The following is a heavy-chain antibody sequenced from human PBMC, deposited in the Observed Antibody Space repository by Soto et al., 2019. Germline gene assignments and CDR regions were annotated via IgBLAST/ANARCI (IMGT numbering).Heavy chain of an antibody. V-gene: IGHV4-39*01. CDR3: ARHIHTPGFEYYFDA. J-gene: IGHJ4*02. CDR2: IDYSGNI. Sequence: QLQLQESGPGLVKPSETLSLTCNASGGSITSSGSAWGWIRQSPGKGLEWIGTIDYSGNIYYIPSLQSRITISDYTYKNQLSLKLSSVTAADTAVYYCARHIHTPGFEYYFDAWGQGTLVTVSS. D-gene: IGHD5-18*01. CDR1: GGSITSSGSA.